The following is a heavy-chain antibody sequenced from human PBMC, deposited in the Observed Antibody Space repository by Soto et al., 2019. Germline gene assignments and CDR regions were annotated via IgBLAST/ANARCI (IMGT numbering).Heavy chain of an antibody. CDR1: GYSISSGYY. D-gene: IGHD3-22*01. CDR2: IYHSGST. Sequence: LSLTCAVSGYSISSGYYWGWIRQPPGKGLEWIGSIYHSGSTYYNPSLKSRVTISVDTSKNQFSLKLSSVTAADTAVYYCARAYYYDSSGYLDIWGQGTMVTVSS. CDR3: ARAYYYDSSGYLDI. J-gene: IGHJ3*02. V-gene: IGHV4-38-2*01.